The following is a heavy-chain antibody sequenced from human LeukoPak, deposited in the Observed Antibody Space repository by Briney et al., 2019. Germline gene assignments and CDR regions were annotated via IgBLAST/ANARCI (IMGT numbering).Heavy chain of an antibody. Sequence: GGSLRLSCAASGFTFSSYGMHWVRQAPGKGLEWVAVIWYDGSNKYYADSVTGRFTISRDNSKNTLYLQMNSLRAEDTAVYYCARDHGSSWYYFDYWGQGTLVTVSS. V-gene: IGHV3-33*01. CDR2: IWYDGSNK. D-gene: IGHD6-13*01. CDR3: ARDHGSSWYYFDY. J-gene: IGHJ4*02. CDR1: GFTFSSYG.